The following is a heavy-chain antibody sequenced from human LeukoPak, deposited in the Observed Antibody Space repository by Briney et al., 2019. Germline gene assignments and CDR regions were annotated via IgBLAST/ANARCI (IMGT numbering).Heavy chain of an antibody. D-gene: IGHD1-26*01. CDR1: GFTFDDYG. J-gene: IGHJ4*02. CDR3: AREKEWELRYFDY. Sequence: PGGSLRLSCAAAGFTFDDYGMSWVRQAPGKWLEWVSGINWNGGSTGYADSVKGRFTISRDNAKTSLYLQMNSLRAEDTSLYYCAREKEWELRYFDYWGQGTLVTVPS. V-gene: IGHV3-20*04. CDR2: INWNGGST.